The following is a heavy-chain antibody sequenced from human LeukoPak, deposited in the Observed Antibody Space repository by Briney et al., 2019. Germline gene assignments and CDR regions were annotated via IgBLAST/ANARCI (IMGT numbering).Heavy chain of an antibody. Sequence: GGSLRLSCAASGFTVSNNYMSWVRQAPGKGLEWVSAIYSGGNTYYSDSVKGRFTISRDNSKNTLYLQMNSLRAEDTAVYYCAAEIGDTMATNYYWGQGTLVTVSS. CDR1: GFTVSNNY. D-gene: IGHD5-24*01. CDR2: IYSGGNT. J-gene: IGHJ4*02. V-gene: IGHV3-53*01. CDR3: AAEIGDTMATNYY.